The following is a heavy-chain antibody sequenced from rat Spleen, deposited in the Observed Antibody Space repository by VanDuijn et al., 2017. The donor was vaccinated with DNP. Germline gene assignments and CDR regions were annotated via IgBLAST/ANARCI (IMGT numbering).Heavy chain of an antibody. D-gene: IGHD1-1*01. CDR3: SREGQPYYSMDA. CDR1: GFSLINYG. Sequence: QVQLKESGPGLVQPSQTLSLTCNVSGFSLINYGVSWVRQPPGEGLEWMGVIWNNGGTRYNSVLKSRLSISRDTSKSQVFLKMNSLQIEDTATYFCSREGQPYYSMDAWGQGTSVTVSS. CDR2: IWNNGGT. J-gene: IGHJ4*01. V-gene: IGHV2-15*01.